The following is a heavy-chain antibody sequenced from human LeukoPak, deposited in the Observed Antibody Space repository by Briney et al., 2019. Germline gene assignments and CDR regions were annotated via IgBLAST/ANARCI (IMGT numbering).Heavy chain of an antibody. D-gene: IGHD3-10*01. CDR3: ARDRVYGSGSYYALPFDY. J-gene: IGHJ4*02. CDR2: VYHSGST. V-gene: IGHV4-39*07. Sequence: PSETLSLTCIVSGGSISSSSYYCGWSRQPPGEGLEWIWSVYHSGSTYYNPSPKSRVTISVDTSTNQFSLNLSSVTAADTAVYYCARDRVYGSGSYYALPFDYWGQGTLVTVSS. CDR1: GGSISSSSYY.